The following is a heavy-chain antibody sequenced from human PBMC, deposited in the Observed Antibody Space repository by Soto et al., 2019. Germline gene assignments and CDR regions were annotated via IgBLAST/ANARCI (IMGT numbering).Heavy chain of an antibody. CDR3: ARIPYCSGGSCYSPFDY. D-gene: IGHD2-15*01. CDR1: GFSLSTSGVG. CDR2: IYWDDDK. Sequence: SGPTLVNPTQTLTLTCTFSGFSLSTSGVGVGWIRQPPGKALEWLALIYWDDDKRYSPSLKSRLTITKDTSKNQVVLTMTNMDPVDTATYYCARIPYCSGGSCYSPFDYWGQGTLVTVSS. V-gene: IGHV2-5*02. J-gene: IGHJ4*02.